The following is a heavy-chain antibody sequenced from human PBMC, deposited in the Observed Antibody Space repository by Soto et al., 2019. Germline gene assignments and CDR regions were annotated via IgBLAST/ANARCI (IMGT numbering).Heavy chain of an antibody. CDR2: IYYSGST. V-gene: IGHV4-39*01. CDR3: ARQVGYSYGYDYFDY. D-gene: IGHD5-18*01. J-gene: IGHJ4*02. Sequence: QLQLQESGPGLVKPSETLSLTCTVSGGSISSSSYYWGWIRQPPGKGLAWIGSIYYSGSTYYNPSLTSRVTISVDTSKNQFHLKLGSVTAADTAVYYCARQVGYSYGYDYFDYWGKATLVTVSS. CDR1: GGSISSSSYY.